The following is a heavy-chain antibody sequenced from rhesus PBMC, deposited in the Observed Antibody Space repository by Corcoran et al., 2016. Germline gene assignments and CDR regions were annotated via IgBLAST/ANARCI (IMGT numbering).Heavy chain of an antibody. V-gene: IGHV4-122*02. D-gene: IGHD3-16*01. Sequence: QVQLQESGPGLVKPSETLSLTCAVSGGSISSGYYYWSWIRQPPGQGLEWIGYITYTGSPSYNPSLKSRVTLSRDAPKNQFSLKLSSVTAADTAVYYWARRGSSFRGNSLDVWGRGVLVTVSS. CDR1: GGSISSGYYY. CDR3: ARRGSSFRGNSLDV. J-gene: IGHJ5-2*02. CDR2: ITYTGSP.